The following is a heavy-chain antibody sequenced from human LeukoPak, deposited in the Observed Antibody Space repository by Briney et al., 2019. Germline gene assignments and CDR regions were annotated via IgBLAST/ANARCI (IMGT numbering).Heavy chain of an antibody. CDR3: GRDPNGDYLGAFDF. J-gene: IGHJ3*01. CDR1: GFIFSNYY. CDR2: IGANGGAT. D-gene: IGHD4-17*01. Sequence: GGSLRLSRAASGFIFSNYYLVWVRQAPGKGLELISGIGANGGATYYADSVKGRFTISRDNSRETLYLHMNALRADDTAVYYCGRDPNGDYLGAFDFWGQGTVVSVSS. V-gene: IGHV3-23*01.